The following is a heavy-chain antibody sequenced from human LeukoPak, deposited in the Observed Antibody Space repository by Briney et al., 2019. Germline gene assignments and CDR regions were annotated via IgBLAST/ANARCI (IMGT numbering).Heavy chain of an antibody. V-gene: IGHV3-23*01. Sequence: GGSLRLSCAASGFTFSSYSTSWVRQAPGKGLEWVSIISGSDGVTFYADSVKGRFTISRDDSKNTLFLQLNTLRAEDTAVYYCAKAGSYPTYYFDYWGQGTLVTVSS. CDR1: GFTFSSYS. CDR2: ISGSDGVT. D-gene: IGHD1-26*01. J-gene: IGHJ4*02. CDR3: AKAGSYPTYYFDY.